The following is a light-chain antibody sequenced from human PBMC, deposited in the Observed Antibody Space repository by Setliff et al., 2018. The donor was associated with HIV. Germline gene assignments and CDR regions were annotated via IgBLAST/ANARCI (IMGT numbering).Light chain of an antibody. CDR1: NSNIGSNT. Sequence: QSVLTQPPSASGTPGQRVTISCPGSNSNIGSNTVNWYQQLPGTAPNLLIYRNNQRPSGVPDRFSGSKSGTSASLAISGLQSEDEAYYYCAAWDDSLNGQVFGGGTKVTVL. V-gene: IGLV1-44*01. CDR2: RNN. J-gene: IGLJ2*01. CDR3: AAWDDSLNGQV.